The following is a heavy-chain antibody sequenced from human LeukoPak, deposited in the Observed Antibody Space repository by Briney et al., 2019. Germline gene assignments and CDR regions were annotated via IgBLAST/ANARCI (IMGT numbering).Heavy chain of an antibody. CDR1: GGSIRSSYYY. J-gene: IGHJ6*02. Sequence: KASETLSLTCTVSGGSIRSSYYYWSWIRQPPGKGLEWIGEINHSGSTNYNPSLKSRVTISVDTSKNQFSLKLSSVTAADTAVYYCARVIRDDSSGYYSHGPYYYYYGMDVWGQGTTVTVSS. CDR2: INHSGST. D-gene: IGHD3-22*01. CDR3: ARVIRDDSSGYYSHGPYYYYYGMDV. V-gene: IGHV4-39*07.